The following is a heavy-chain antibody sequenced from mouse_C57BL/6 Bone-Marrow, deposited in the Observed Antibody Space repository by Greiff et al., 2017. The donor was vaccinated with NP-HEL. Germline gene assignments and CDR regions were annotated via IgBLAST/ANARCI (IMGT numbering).Heavy chain of an antibody. Sequence: VQLQQSGAELVRPGSSVKLSCKASGYTFTSYWMHWVKQRPIQGLEWIGNIDPSDSETHYNQKFKDKATLTVDKSSSTAYMQLSSLTSEDSAVYDCASSSYPYWYFDVWGTGTTVTVSS. J-gene: IGHJ1*03. V-gene: IGHV1-52*01. D-gene: IGHD1-1*01. CDR2: IDPSDSET. CDR3: ASSSYPYWYFDV. CDR1: GYTFTSYW.